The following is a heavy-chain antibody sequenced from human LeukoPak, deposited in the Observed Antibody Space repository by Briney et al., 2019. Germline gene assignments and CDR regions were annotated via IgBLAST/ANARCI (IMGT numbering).Heavy chain of an antibody. D-gene: IGHD5-24*01. CDR1: GFTVSSNY. CDR3: ARDPVVDGFDY. V-gene: IGHV3-53*01. Sequence: GGSLRLSCAASGFTVSSNYMSWVRQAPGKGLEWVSAIYSGGSTYYADSVKGRFTISRDNSKNTLYLQMNSLRAEDTAVYYCARDPVVDGFDYWGQGTLVTVSS. CDR2: IYSGGST. J-gene: IGHJ4*02.